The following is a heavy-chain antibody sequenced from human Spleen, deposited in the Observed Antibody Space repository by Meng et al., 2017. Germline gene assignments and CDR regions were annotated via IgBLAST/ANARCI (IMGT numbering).Heavy chain of an antibody. Sequence: GESLKISCAASGFTFSSYAMHWVRQAPGKGLEWVAVISYDGSNKYYADSVKGRFTISRDNSKNTLYLQMNSLRAEDTAVYYCARSRAGKKIRYDYVWGSYRRDYWGQGTLVTVSS. J-gene: IGHJ4*02. CDR1: GFTFSSYA. V-gene: IGHV3-30*04. CDR3: ARSRAGKKIRYDYVWGSYRRDY. CDR2: ISYDGSNK. D-gene: IGHD3-16*02.